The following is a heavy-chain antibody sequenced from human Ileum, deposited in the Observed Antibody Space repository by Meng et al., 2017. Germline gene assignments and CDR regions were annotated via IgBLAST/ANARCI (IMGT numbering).Heavy chain of an antibody. CDR3: ARAGNDDSWNWFDP. CDR2: IYPGGST. V-gene: IGHV3-66*02. Sequence: QLVECVGRLAPPGRHLVPSCAASGFTVSGNFLSWVRQASGKWLEWVLIIYPGGSTYYPDSLKGRFTISRDNSKNTVHLQMNSLRPEDTAVYYCARAGNDDSWNWFDPWGQGTLVTVSS. CDR1: GFTVSGNF. D-gene: IGHD1-1*01. J-gene: IGHJ5*02.